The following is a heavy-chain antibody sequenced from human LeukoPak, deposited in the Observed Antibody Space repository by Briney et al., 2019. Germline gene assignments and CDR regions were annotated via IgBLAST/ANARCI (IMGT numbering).Heavy chain of an antibody. CDR2: IYSGGST. CDR3: AKPPEKIQLWFYYFDY. J-gene: IGHJ4*02. CDR1: GFTVSSNY. V-gene: IGHV3-53*01. Sequence: GGSLRLSCAASGFTVSSNYMSWVRQAPGKGLEWVSVIYSGGSTYYADSVKGRFTISRDNSRNTLYLQMNSLRAEDTAVYYCAKPPEKIQLWFYYFDYWGQGTLVTVSS. D-gene: IGHD5-18*01.